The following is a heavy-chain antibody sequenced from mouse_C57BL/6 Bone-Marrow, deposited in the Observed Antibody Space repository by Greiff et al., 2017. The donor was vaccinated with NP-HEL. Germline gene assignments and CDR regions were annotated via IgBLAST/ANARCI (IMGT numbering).Heavy chain of an antibody. CDR1: GYSFTSYY. CDR3: ARGDSAY. CDR2: IYPGSGNT. V-gene: IGHV1-66*01. J-gene: IGHJ3*01. Sequence: VQVVESGPELVKPGASVKISCKASGYSFTSYYIHWVKQRPGQGLEWIGWIYPGSGNTKYNEKFKGKATLTADTSSSTAYMQLSSLTSEDSAVYYCARGDSAYWGQGTLVTVSA.